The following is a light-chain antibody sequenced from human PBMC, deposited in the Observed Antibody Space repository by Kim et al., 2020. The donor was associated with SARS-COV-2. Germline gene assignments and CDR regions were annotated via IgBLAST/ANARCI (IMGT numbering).Light chain of an antibody. Sequence: DIQMTQSPSTLSASVGDRVTITCRASQSISSWLAWYQQKPGKAPKLLIYDASSLESGVPSRFSGSGSGTEFTLTISSLQPDDFPTHYCQQYNSFPWTFGQGTKMGIK. CDR1: QSISSW. V-gene: IGKV1-5*01. CDR2: DAS. CDR3: QQYNSFPWT. J-gene: IGKJ1*01.